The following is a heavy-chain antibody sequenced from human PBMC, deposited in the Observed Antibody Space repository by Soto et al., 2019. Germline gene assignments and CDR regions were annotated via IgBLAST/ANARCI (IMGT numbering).Heavy chain of an antibody. D-gene: IGHD6-13*01. CDR2: ISWDGGST. J-gene: IGHJ6*02. Sequence: GGSLRLSCAASGFTFDDYTMHWVRQAPGKGLEWVSLISWDGGSTYYADSVKGRFTISRDNSKNSLYLQMNSLRTEDTALYYCAKAGRIAAAGRVGYYYGMDVWGQGTTVTVSS. CDR3: AKAGRIAAAGRVGYYYGMDV. CDR1: GFTFDDYT. V-gene: IGHV3-43*01.